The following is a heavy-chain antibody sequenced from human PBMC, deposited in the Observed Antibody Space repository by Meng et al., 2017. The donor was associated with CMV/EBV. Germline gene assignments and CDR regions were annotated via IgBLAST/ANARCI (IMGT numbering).Heavy chain of an antibody. CDR2: IIPIFGTA. V-gene: IGHV1-69*01. CDR1: GGTFSSYA. Sequence: KVAGKASGGTFSSYAISWVRQAPGQGLEWMGGIIPIFGTANYAQKFQGRVTITADESTSTAYMELSSLRSEDTAVYYCASKGGSDDYWGQGTLVTVSS. D-gene: IGHD1-26*01. J-gene: IGHJ4*02. CDR3: ASKGGSDDY.